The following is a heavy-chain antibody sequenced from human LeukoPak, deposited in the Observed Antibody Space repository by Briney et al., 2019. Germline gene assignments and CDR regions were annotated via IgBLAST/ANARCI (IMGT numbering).Heavy chain of an antibody. J-gene: IGHJ5*02. Sequence: SVKVSCKASGYTFTSYGISWVRQAPGQGLEWMGWISAYNGNTNYAQKLQGRVTMTTDTSTSTAYMELRSLRSDDTAVYYCAREVGRGSGSYLDNWFDPWGQGTLVTVSS. CDR1: GYTFTSYG. CDR2: ISAYNGNT. D-gene: IGHD3-10*01. CDR3: AREVGRGSGSYLDNWFDP. V-gene: IGHV1-18*01.